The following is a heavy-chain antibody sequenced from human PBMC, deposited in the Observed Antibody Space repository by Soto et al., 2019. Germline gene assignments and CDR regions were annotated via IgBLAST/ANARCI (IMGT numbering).Heavy chain of an antibody. CDR2: IYPGDSDT. CDR3: ARHGLHVAYLHGMEV. J-gene: IGHJ6*02. CDR1: GYSFTSYW. Sequence: EVQLVQSGAEVKKPGESLKISCNGSGYSFTSYWIGWVRQMPGKGLEWRGIIYPGDSDTRYSPSFQGQVTISADKSISTAYLQWSSLKASDTAMYYCARHGLHVAYLHGMEVWGQGTTVTVSS. V-gene: IGHV5-51*01. D-gene: IGHD2-15*01.